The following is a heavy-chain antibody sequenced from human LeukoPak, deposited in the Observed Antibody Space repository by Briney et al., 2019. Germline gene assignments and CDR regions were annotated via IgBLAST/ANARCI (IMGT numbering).Heavy chain of an antibody. Sequence: SETLSLTCTVSGVSISSTNSYSGWIRQPPGKGLEWIGSIYYSGNTYYNASLNNQVSISIHTSMNQFSLTVTSLTAPDAPVYYCGRQTGSVLFILPGGQGTLVTVSS. CDR3: GRQTGSVLFILP. CDR1: GVSISSTNSY. D-gene: IGHD3/OR15-3a*01. J-gene: IGHJ4*02. V-gene: IGHV4-39*01. CDR2: IYYSGNT.